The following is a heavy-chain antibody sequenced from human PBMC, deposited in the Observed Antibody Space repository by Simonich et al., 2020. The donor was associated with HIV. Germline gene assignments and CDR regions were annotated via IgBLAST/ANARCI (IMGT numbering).Heavy chain of an antibody. V-gene: IGHV4-39*01. CDR1: GGSISSSRYY. D-gene: IGHD7-27*01. CDR2: IYYSGNT. Sequence: QLQLQESGPGLVKPSETLSLTCTVSGGSISSSRYYWGWIRQPPGKGLEGIGSIYYSGNTYYNPSPMSRLTLSVDPSKNQFSLRLSFVTAADTAVYYCARQGGAIGLGYWGQGTLVTVSS. CDR3: ARQGGAIGLGY. J-gene: IGHJ4*02.